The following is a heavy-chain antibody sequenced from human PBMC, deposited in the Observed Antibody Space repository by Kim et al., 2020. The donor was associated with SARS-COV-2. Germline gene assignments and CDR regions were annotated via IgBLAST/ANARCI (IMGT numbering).Heavy chain of an antibody. CDR2: IFYSGNT. V-gene: IGHV4-31*03. CDR1: GGSISSGGHY. Sequence: SETLSLTCSVSGGSISSGGHYWSWIRQHPGRGLELIGYIFYSGNTYYKPSLKSRVTISADTSKNQFSLKVYSVTAADTAVYYCARENCGASRFFDFWGQGTLVTVSS. D-gene: IGHD1-1*01. J-gene: IGHJ4*02. CDR3: ARENCGASRFFDF.